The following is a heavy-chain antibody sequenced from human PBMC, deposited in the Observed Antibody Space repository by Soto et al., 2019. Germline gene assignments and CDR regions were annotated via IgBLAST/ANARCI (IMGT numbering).Heavy chain of an antibody. CDR1: GGSISSYY. D-gene: IGHD3-3*01. V-gene: IGHV4-59*01. Sequence: PSETLSLTCTVSGGSISSYYWSWIRQPPGKGLEWIGYIYYSGSTNYNPSLKSRVTISVDTSKNQFSLKLSSVTAADTAVYYCARDSATGYYDFWSGYHKGSHYMDVWGKGTTVTVSS. CDR2: IYYSGST. J-gene: IGHJ6*03. CDR3: ARDSATGYYDFWSGYHKGSHYMDV.